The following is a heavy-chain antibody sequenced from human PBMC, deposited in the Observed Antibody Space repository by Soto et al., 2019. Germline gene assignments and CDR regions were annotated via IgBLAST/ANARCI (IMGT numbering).Heavy chain of an antibody. CDR3: AGGPLGIAAAAGWFDP. CDR2: INAGNGNT. CDR1: GYTFTSYA. V-gene: IGHV1-3*01. D-gene: IGHD6-13*01. Sequence: ASVKVSCKAPGYTFTSYAMHWVRQAPGQRLEWMGWINAGNGNTKYSQKFQGRVTITRDTSASTAYMELSSLRSEDTAVYYCAGGPLGIAAAAGWFDPWGQGTMVTVPS. J-gene: IGHJ5*02.